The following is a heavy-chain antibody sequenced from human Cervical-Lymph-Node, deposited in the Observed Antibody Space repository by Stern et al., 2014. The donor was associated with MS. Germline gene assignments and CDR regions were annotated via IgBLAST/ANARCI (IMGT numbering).Heavy chain of an antibody. Sequence: VQLVESGSEVKKPGSSVKVSCKPSGDTFSNYALSWVRQAPGQGLEWVGGLIPFYGATRYGRKFQGRVTITPEESTGTAFMDLTNLTSDDTAIYYCALRRSYYVFWGQGTLITVSS. CDR2: LIPFYGAT. CDR3: ALRRSYYVF. CDR1: GDTFSNYA. D-gene: IGHD4-11*01. J-gene: IGHJ4*02. V-gene: IGHV1-69*01.